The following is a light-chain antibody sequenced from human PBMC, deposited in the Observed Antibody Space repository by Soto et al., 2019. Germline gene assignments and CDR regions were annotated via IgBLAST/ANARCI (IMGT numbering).Light chain of an antibody. J-gene: IGKJ1*01. CDR2: AAS. CDR3: QQSYSTPPT. Sequence: DIPMTQSPSSLSASVGDRVTITCRASQSISSYLNWYQQKPGKAPKLLIYAASSLQSGVPSRFSGSGSGTDFTLTISSLQPEDFATYYCQQSYSTPPTLGQGTKVEIK. V-gene: IGKV1-39*01. CDR1: QSISSY.